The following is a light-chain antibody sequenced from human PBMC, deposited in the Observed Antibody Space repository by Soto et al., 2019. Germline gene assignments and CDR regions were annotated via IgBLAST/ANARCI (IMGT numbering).Light chain of an antibody. CDR1: QTVSSY. CDR2: GAS. J-gene: IGKJ5*01. CDR3: QQYGTSPIT. V-gene: IGKV3-20*01. Sequence: ENVLTQSAGTLSLSPGERATLSCRASQTVSSYLTWYQQRPGQAPRLLIYGASKRATGIPDRFSGSGSGTEFTLTISRLEPVDFALYYCQQYGTSPITFGQGTRLEIK.